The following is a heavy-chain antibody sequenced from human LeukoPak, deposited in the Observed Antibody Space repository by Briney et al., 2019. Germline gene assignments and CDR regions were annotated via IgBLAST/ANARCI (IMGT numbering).Heavy chain of an antibody. D-gene: IGHD5-12*01. CDR2: INGDGTRT. Sequence: GGSLRLSCAASGFTVSSSYMSWVRQAPGKGLEWVSTINGDGTRTYYAVSSNGRFIISRDNSMNTLYLQMNGLRAEDTAVYYCARDQGGYSTDFDFWGQGTLVTVSS. J-gene: IGHJ4*02. CDR1: GFTVSSSY. CDR3: ARDQGGYSTDFDF. V-gene: IGHV3-53*01.